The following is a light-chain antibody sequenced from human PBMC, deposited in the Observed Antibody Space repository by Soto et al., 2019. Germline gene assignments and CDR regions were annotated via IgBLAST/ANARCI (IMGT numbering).Light chain of an antibody. CDR3: MQALQTSPFFT. J-gene: IGKJ3*01. CDR1: QSLLHSNGYNY. V-gene: IGKV2-28*01. CDR2: LGS. Sequence: DIVMTQSPLSLTVTPGEPASISCRSSQSLLHSNGYNYLDWYLQKPGQSPQLLIYLGSNRASGVPDRFSGIGSGTDFTLKISRVEAEDVGLYYCMQALQTSPFFTFGPGTKVDIK.